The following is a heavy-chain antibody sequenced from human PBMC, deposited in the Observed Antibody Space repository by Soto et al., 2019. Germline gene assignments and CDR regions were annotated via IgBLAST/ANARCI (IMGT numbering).Heavy chain of an antibody. CDR1: GGTFSSHG. CDR3: ARERSAQYFVF. CDR2: IIPTFGTP. D-gene: IGHD1-26*01. Sequence: QVQLVQSGTVVQRRGSSVKVSCQATGGTFSSHGMAWVRQAPGQGLEWMGGIIPTFGTPTYAPRFQGRVTITADKSTNTAYMELSSLRSEDTAVFYCARERSAQYFVFWGQGTLITVSS. V-gene: IGHV1-69*06. J-gene: IGHJ4*02.